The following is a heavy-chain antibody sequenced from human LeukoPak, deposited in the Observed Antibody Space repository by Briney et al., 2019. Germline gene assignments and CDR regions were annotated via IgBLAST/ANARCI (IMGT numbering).Heavy chain of an antibody. CDR3: VKDHPYYYDSSGYWEEYFQH. Sequence: GGSLRLSCAASGFTVANDRMSWVRQPPGKGLEWVSTVYGGGNTAYTDSVKGRFTISRDNSKNTLHLQMNSLRAEDTAAYYCVKDHPYYYDSSGYWEEYFQHWGQGTQVTVSS. J-gene: IGHJ1*01. D-gene: IGHD3-22*01. CDR2: VYGGGNT. V-gene: IGHV3-53*01. CDR1: GFTVANDR.